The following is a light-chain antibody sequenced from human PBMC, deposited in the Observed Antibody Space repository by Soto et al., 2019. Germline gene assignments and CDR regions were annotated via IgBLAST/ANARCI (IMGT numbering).Light chain of an antibody. CDR2: GAS. Sequence: IVLTNSPCALSPSPFELATLSFRAIQSVSNNYLAWYQQKPGQAPRLLIYGASTRATGIQARFSGSGSGTDFTLTISSLEPEDFAVYYCQQRSNWLPINFGQGARLEIK. V-gene: IGKV3-11*01. CDR3: QQRSNWLPIN. CDR1: QSVSNNY. J-gene: IGKJ5*01.